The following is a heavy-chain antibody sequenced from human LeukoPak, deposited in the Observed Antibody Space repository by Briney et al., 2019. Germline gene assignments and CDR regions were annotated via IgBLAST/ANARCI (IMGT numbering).Heavy chain of an antibody. Sequence: ASVKVSCKASGYTFTSYGISWVRQAPGQGLEWMGGISAYNGNTNYAQKLQGRVTMTTDTSTSTAYMELRSLRSDDTAVYYCARDPVYCSGGSCYGGYNWFDPWGQGTLVTVSS. CDR2: ISAYNGNT. CDR1: GYTFTSYG. V-gene: IGHV1-18*01. D-gene: IGHD2-15*01. J-gene: IGHJ5*02. CDR3: ARDPVYCSGGSCYGGYNWFDP.